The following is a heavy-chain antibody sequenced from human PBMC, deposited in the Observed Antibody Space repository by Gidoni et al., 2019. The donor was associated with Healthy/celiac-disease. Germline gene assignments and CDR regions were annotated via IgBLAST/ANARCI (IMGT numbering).Heavy chain of an antibody. D-gene: IGHD3-22*01. CDR2: LSYDGSNK. CDR1: GFTFSSYG. CDR3: AKTKDYYDSSGETDY. J-gene: IGHJ4*02. Sequence: QVQLVESGGGVVQPGRSLRLSCAASGFTFSSYGMHWVRQAPGKGLEGVAVLSYDGSNKYYADSVKGRFTISRDNSKNTLYLQMNSLRAEDTAVYYCAKTKDYYDSSGETDYWGQGTQVTVSS. V-gene: IGHV3-30*18.